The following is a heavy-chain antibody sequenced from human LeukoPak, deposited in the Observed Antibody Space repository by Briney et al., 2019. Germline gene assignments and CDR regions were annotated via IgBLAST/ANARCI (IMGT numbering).Heavy chain of an antibody. V-gene: IGHV3-11*06. J-gene: IGHJ5*02. CDR2: ISSSSSYT. D-gene: IGHD3-10*01. Sequence: GGSLRLSCAASGFTFSDCYMSWIRQAPGKGLEWVSCISSSSSYTNYADSVKGRFTISRDNAKNSLYLQMNSLRAEDTAVYYCARPRGSGSYYDNWFDPWGQGTLVTVSS. CDR1: GFTFSDCY. CDR3: ARPRGSGSYYDNWFDP.